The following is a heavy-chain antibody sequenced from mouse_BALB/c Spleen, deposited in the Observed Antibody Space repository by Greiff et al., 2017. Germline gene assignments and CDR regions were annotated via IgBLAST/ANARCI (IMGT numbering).Heavy chain of an antibody. CDR3: ETMITTDVAWFAY. CDR1: GYAFTNYL. Sequence: QVQLQQSGAELVRSGTSVKVSCKASGYAFTNYLIEWVKQRPGQGLEWIGVINPGSGGTNYNEKFKGKATLTADKSSSTAYMQLSSLTSDDSAVYFCETMITTDVAWFAYWGQGTLVTVSA. V-gene: IGHV1-54*01. CDR2: INPGSGGT. J-gene: IGHJ3*01. D-gene: IGHD2-4*01.